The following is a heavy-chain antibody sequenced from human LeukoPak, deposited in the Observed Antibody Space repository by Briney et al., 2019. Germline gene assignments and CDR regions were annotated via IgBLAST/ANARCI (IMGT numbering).Heavy chain of an antibody. V-gene: IGHV3-30*04. J-gene: IGHJ4*02. Sequence: PGGSLRLSCAASRFTFSSYAMHWVRQAPGKGLEWVAVISYDGSNKYYADSVKGRFTISRDNSKNTLYLQMNSLRAEDTAVYYCARESTVTNAFDYWGQGTLVTVSS. CDR2: ISYDGSNK. CDR3: ARESTVTNAFDY. CDR1: RFTFSSYA. D-gene: IGHD4-17*01.